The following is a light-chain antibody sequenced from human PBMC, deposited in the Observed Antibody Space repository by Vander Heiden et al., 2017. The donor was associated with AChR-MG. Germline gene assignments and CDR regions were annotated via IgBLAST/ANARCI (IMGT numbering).Light chain of an antibody. V-gene: IGKV3D-11*02. CDR3: QQRSNWHSIT. J-gene: IGKJ5*01. CDR2: DAS. CDR1: QSVSSY. Sequence: PGERATLSCRASQSVSSYLAWYQQKPGQAPRLLIYDASNRATGIPARFSGSGPGTDFTLTISSLEPEDFAVYYCQQRSNWHSITFGQGTRLEIK.